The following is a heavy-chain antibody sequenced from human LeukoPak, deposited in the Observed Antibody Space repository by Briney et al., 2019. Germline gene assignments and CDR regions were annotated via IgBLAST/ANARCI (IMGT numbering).Heavy chain of an antibody. CDR2: ITSNGAET. V-gene: IGHV3-23*01. D-gene: IGHD3/OR15-3a*01. CDR3: AKRDWPYFFDY. CDR1: GFTFSSYE. J-gene: IGHJ4*02. Sequence: GGSLRLSCAASGFTFSSYEMNWVRQTPGKGLEWVSLITSNGAETHYADSVKGRFTVLRDNSRNILYLQMDNLRVDDTAVYYCAKRDWPYFFDYWGQGTPVTVSS.